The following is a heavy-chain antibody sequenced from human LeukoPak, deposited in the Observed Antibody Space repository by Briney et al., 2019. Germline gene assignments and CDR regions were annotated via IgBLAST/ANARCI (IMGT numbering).Heavy chain of an antibody. D-gene: IGHD3-10*01. V-gene: IGHV4-59*12. CDR3: ARVTGSFYYYYMDV. CDR2: ISYSGST. CDR1: GGSISSYY. Sequence: SETLSLTCTVSGGSISSYYWSWIRQPPGKGLEWIGSISYSGSTYYNPSLKGRVTISLDTSKNQFSLKLTSVTAADTAVHYCARVTGSFYYYYMDVWGKGTTVTVSS. J-gene: IGHJ6*03.